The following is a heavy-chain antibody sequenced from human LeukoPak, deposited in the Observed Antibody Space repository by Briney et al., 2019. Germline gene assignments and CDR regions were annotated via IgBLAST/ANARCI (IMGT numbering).Heavy chain of an antibody. CDR3: AKSRSVEDAFDI. CDR1: GSTLGVNA. V-gene: IGHV3-23*01. J-gene: IGHJ3*02. CDR2: VRGSGYDT. Sequence: GGSLSSSWPPPGSTLGVNALTWVGQLPGKGWEWVSAVRGSGYDTYYADSAKGRFTISRDSSKNTLYLQMNGLRAEDTAVYHCAKSRSVEDAFDIWGHGTMVTVSS. D-gene: IGHD6-19*01.